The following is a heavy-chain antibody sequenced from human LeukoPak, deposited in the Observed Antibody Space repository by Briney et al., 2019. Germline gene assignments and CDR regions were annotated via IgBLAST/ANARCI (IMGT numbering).Heavy chain of an antibody. D-gene: IGHD6-13*01. J-gene: IGHJ4*02. CDR2: IRYDGSNK. CDR3: AKGLIAAAGTGY. V-gene: IGHV3-30*02. CDR1: GFTFSSYG. Sequence: GGSLRLSCAASGFTFSSYGMHWVRQAPGKGLEWVAFIRYDGSNKYYADSVKGRFTISRDNSKNTLYLQMNSLRAEDTAVYYCAKGLIAAAGTGYWGQGTLVTVSS.